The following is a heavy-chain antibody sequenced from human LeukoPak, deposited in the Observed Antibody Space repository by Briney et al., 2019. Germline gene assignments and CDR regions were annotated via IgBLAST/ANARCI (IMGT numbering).Heavy chain of an antibody. J-gene: IGHJ6*04. V-gene: IGHV3-53*01. Sequence: GGSLRLSCAASGFTVSSNYMSWVRQAPGKGLEWVSVIYSSGSTYYADSVKGRFTISRDNSKNTLYLQMNSLRAEDTAVYYCASQRSYYYGMDVWGKGTTVTVSS. CDR3: ASQRSYYYGMDV. CDR2: IYSSGST. CDR1: GFTVSSNY.